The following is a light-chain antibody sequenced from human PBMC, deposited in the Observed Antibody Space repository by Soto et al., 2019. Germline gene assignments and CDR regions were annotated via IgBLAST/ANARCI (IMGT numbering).Light chain of an antibody. V-gene: IGLV2-23*01. CDR1: SSTVGGFNV. J-gene: IGLJ1*01. Sequence: QSVLTQPASVSGSPGQSITISCTGTSSTVGGFNVVSWYQQHPGKAPKVIIYEGIKRPSGVSNRFSGPNSGSTASLTISGLQAEDEADYYCCSYVGATTYVFGTGTKVTVL. CDR2: EGI. CDR3: CSYVGATTYV.